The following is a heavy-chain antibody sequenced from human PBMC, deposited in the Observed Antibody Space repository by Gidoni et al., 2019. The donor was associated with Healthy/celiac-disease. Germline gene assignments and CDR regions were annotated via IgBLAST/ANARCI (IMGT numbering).Heavy chain of an antibody. D-gene: IGHD6-13*01. CDR1: GFTFSSYA. CDR2: ISGSGGST. V-gene: IGHV3-23*01. J-gene: IGHJ6*02. CDR3: AKDVVAAAGIEEV. Sequence: EVQLLESGGGLVQPGGSMRLSCAAAGFTFSSYAMSWVRQAPGKGLDWVSAISGSGGSTYYAASVQGRFTISRDNSKNTLYLQMNSLRAEDTAVYYCAKDVVAAAGIEEVWGQGTTVTVSS.